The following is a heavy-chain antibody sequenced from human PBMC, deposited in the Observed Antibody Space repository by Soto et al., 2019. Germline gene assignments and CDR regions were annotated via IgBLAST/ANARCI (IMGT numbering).Heavy chain of an antibody. D-gene: IGHD3-22*01. V-gene: IGHV4-30-4*01. CDR2: IYYSGST. CDR3: ARANYYNKYFDY. CDR1: GDSLNSGDYY. J-gene: IGHJ4*02. Sequence: QVQLQESGPGLVKPSQTLSLTCTVSGDSLNSGDYYWSCIRQPPGKGLEWIGYIYYSGSTYYNPSLKSRVTISVDTSKNQFSLKLNSVTAADTAVYYCARANYYNKYFDYWGQGTLVTVSS.